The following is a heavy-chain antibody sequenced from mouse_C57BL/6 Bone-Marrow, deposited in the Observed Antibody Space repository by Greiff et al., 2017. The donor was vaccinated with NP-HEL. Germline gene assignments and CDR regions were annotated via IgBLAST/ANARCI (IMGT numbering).Heavy chain of an antibody. CDR3: TRAPYGSSYRSWFAY. CDR2: ISSGGDYI. Sequence: EVQRVESGEGLVKPGGSLKLSCAASGFTFSSYAMSWVRQTPEKRLEWVAYISSGGDYIYYADTVKGRFTISRDNARNTLYLQMSSLKSEDTAMYYCTRAPYGSSYRSWFAYWGQGTLVTVSA. V-gene: IGHV5-9-1*02. J-gene: IGHJ3*01. CDR1: GFTFSSYA. D-gene: IGHD1-1*01.